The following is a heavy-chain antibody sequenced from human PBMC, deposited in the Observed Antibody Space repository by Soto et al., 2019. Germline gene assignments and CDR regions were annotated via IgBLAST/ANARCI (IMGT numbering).Heavy chain of an antibody. V-gene: IGHV2-5*02. CDR3: AHRLPKHFSGSYCDNNWFDP. D-gene: IGHD3-10*01. J-gene: IGHJ5*02. CDR1: GFSLSTSGVG. CDR2: IYWDDDK. Sequence: SGPTLVNPTQTLTLTCTFSGFSLSTSGVGVGWIRQPPGKALEWLALIYWDDDKRYSPSLKSRLTITKDTSKNQVVLTMTNMDPVDTAIFYCAHRLPKHFSGSYCDNNWFDPWGQGTLVTVSS.